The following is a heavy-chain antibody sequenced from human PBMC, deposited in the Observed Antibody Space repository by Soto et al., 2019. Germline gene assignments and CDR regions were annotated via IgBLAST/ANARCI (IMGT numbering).Heavy chain of an antibody. CDR1: GFTFSSYS. Sequence: GGSLRLSCAASGFTFSSYSMNWVRQAPGKGLEWVSSISSSSSYIYYADSVKGRFTISRDNAKNSLYLQMNSLRAEDTAVYYCARDSDILTEDNNWFDPWGQGTLVTVSS. CDR2: ISSSSSYI. J-gene: IGHJ5*02. D-gene: IGHD3-9*01. CDR3: ARDSDILTEDNNWFDP. V-gene: IGHV3-21*01.